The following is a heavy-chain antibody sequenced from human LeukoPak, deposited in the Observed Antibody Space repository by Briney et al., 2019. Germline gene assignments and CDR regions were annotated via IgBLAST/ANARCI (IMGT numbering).Heavy chain of an antibody. CDR3: ARVHNTVY. J-gene: IGHJ4*02. V-gene: IGHV3-11*04. CDR1: GFTLSDYY. Sequence: PGGSLTLSCAASGFTLSDYYVNWLRQVPGKGLEWVSCINSGSKIIYYADSVKGRFTISMDNANNSVYLQTTSLRADDTAVYYCARVHNTVYWGQGVQVTVSS. D-gene: IGHD2-21*01. CDR2: INSGSKII.